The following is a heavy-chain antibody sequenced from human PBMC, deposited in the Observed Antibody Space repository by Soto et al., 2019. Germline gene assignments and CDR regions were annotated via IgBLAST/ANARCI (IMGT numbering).Heavy chain of an antibody. J-gene: IGHJ4*02. CDR2: ISGGGGTT. CDR3: ARPYSYYSSCAGDCYLPEN. V-gene: IGHV3-23*01. CDR1: GFTFSNYA. D-gene: IGHD2-21*02. Sequence: EVQLLESGGGLVQPGGSLRLSCVASGFTFSNYAMSWVRQAPGKGLEWVSGISGGGGTTYFADSVKGRFTISRDNSKNTLYLQMNGLRTEDTAVYFCARPYSYYSSCAGDCYLPENWGQGTLVTVSS.